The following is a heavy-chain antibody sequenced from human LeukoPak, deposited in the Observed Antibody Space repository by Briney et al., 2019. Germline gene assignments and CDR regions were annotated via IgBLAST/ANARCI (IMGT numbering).Heavy chain of an antibody. CDR2: INQDGSEK. Sequence: GGSLRLSCAASGFTFSSDWRSWGRQAPGKGLEWVANINQDGSEKYYVDSVKGRFTISRDNAKNSLYLQMNSLRAEDTAVYYCARVHSGGSYYAGAEYFQHWGQGTLVTVSS. CDR3: ARVHSGGSYYAGAEYFQH. CDR1: GFTFSSDW. V-gene: IGHV3-7*01. J-gene: IGHJ1*01. D-gene: IGHD1-26*01.